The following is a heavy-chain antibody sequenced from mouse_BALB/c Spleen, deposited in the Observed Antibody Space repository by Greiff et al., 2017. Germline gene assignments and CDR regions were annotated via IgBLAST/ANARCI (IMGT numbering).Heavy chain of an antibody. Sequence: EVMLVESGGDLVKPGGSLKLSCAASGFTFSSYGMSWVRQTPDKRLEWVATISSGGSYTYYPDSVKGRFTISRDNAKNTLYLQMSSLKSEDTAMYSCAKTARATAAMDYWGQGTSVTVSS. CDR3: AKTARATAAMDY. J-gene: IGHJ4*01. V-gene: IGHV5-6*01. D-gene: IGHD3-2*01. CDR2: ISSGGSYT. CDR1: GFTFSSYG.